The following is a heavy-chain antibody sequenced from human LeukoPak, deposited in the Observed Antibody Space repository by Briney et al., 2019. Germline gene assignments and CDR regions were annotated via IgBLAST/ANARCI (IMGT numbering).Heavy chain of an antibody. CDR3: ARTYYDFWSGYYPHYYFDY. CDR2: IKQDGSEK. D-gene: IGHD3-3*01. Sequence: GGSLRLSCAASGFTFSSYWMSWVRQAPGKGLEWVANIKQDGSEKYYVDSVKGRFTISRDNAKNSLYLQMNSLRAEDTAVYYCARTYYDFWSGYYPHYYFDYWGQGTLVTVSS. V-gene: IGHV3-7*01. J-gene: IGHJ4*02. CDR1: GFTFSSYW.